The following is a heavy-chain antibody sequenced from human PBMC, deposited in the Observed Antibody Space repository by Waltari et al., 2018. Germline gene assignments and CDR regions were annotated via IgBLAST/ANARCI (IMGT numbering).Heavy chain of an antibody. CDR3: ARGAAAGSGPLIDY. CDR2: VYHSGNT. V-gene: IGHV4-38-2*01. D-gene: IGHD6-13*01. Sequence: QVQLQESGPGLLNPSETLSLTCAVSGYSIRSGYYWGWVRQPPGKGLEWIGSVYHSGNTYYNPSLKSRLSISADTSNNQLSLKLSSMTAADTAVYYCARGAAAGSGPLIDYWGQGILVTVSS. J-gene: IGHJ4*02. CDR1: GYSIRSGYY.